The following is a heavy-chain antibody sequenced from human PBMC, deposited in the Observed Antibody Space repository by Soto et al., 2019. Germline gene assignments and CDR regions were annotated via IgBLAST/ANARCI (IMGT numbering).Heavy chain of an antibody. CDR1: GISFSSYA. D-gene: IGHD3-22*01. CDR3: AKPMYYYDSSAERPFDY. Sequence: EVQLLESGGGLVQPGGSLRLSCAASGISFSSYAMSWVRQAPGKGLEWVSVISDSGGSTYYADSVKGRFTISRDNSKNTLYLRINSLRAEDTAVYYCAKPMYYYDSSAERPFDYWGQGTLVTVSS. J-gene: IGHJ4*02. V-gene: IGHV3-23*01. CDR2: ISDSGGST.